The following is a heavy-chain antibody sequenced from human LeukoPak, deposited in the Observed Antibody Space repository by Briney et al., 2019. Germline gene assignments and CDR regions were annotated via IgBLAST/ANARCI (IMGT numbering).Heavy chain of an antibody. J-gene: IGHJ4*02. Sequence: ASVKVSCKASGYTFTSYDINWVRQATGQGLERMGWMNPNSGNTGYAQKFQGRVTMTRNTSISTAYMELSSLRSEDTAVYYCARMKISGGHVGFDYWGQGTLVTVSS. CDR2: MNPNSGNT. CDR1: GYTFTSYD. D-gene: IGHD2-15*01. V-gene: IGHV1-8*01. CDR3: ARMKISGGHVGFDY.